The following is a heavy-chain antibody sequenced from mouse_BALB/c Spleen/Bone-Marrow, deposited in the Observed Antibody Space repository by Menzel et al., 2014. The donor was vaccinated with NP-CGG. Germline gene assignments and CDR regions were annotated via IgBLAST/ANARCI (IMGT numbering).Heavy chain of an antibody. V-gene: IGHV1-5*01. D-gene: IGHD1-1*02. CDR2: IYPGISDT. CDR1: GYTFTSYW. Sequence: VHVKQSGTVLARPGASVKMSCTASGYTFTSYWMHWVKQRPGQGLEWIGAIYPGISDTSYNQKFKGKAKLTAVTSTTTAYMDLSSLTNEDSAVYYCTRSGNAMDYWGQGTSVTVSS. J-gene: IGHJ4*01. CDR3: TRSGNAMDY.